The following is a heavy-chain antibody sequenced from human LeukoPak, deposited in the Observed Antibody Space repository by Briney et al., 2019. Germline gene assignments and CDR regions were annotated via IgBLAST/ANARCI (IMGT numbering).Heavy chain of an antibody. CDR1: GGSFSGYY. Sequence: SETLSLTCAVYGGSFSGYYWSWIRQPPGKGLEWIGEINHSGSTNYNPSLKSRVTISVDTSKNQFSLKLSSVTAADTAVYYCARAQKGSSWVWFDPWGQGTLVTVSS. V-gene: IGHV4-34*01. J-gene: IGHJ5*02. D-gene: IGHD6-6*01. CDR3: ARAQKGSSWVWFDP. CDR2: INHSGST.